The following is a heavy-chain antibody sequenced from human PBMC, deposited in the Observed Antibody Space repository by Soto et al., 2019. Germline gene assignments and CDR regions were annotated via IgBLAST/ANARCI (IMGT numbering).Heavy chain of an antibody. CDR3: PRHRSSWAYYFDY. CDR2: IIPIFGKA. CDR1: GGTFSSYA. Sequence: QVQLVQSGAAVKKPGSSVKVSCKASGGTFSSYAISWVRQAPGQGLEWMGGIIPIFGKANYAQKFQGRVTITADESTSTAYMERSSLRPEDTAVYYCPRHRSSWAYYFDYWGQGTLVTVSS. D-gene: IGHD6-13*01. J-gene: IGHJ4*02. V-gene: IGHV1-69*12.